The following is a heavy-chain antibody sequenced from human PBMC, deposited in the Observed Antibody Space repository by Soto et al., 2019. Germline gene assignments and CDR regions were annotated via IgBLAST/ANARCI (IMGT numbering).Heavy chain of an antibody. Sequence: SETLSLTCAVYAGSFSGYYWSWIRQPPGKGLEWIGEINHSGSTNYNPSLKSRVTISVDTSKNQFSLKLSSVTAADTAVYYCARARGTNYDFWSGYYSYYYYYYMDVWGKGTTVTVSS. CDR2: INHSGST. CDR3: ARARGTNYDFWSGYYSYYYYYYMDV. CDR1: AGSFSGYY. V-gene: IGHV4-34*01. D-gene: IGHD3-3*01. J-gene: IGHJ6*03.